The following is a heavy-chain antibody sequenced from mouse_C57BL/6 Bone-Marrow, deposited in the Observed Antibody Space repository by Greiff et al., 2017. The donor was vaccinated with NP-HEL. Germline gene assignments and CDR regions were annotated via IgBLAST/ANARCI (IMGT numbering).Heavy chain of an antibody. CDR1: GFTFSSYA. J-gene: IGHJ2*01. CDR3: ARDSDYYGSSPFDY. Sequence: EVQGVESGGGLVKPGGSLKLSCAASGFTFSSYAMSWVRQTPEKRLEWVATISDGGSYTYYPDNVKGRFTISRDNAKNNLYLQMSHLKSEDTAMYYCARDSDYYGSSPFDYWGQGTTLTVSS. D-gene: IGHD1-1*01. CDR2: ISDGGSYT. V-gene: IGHV5-4*01.